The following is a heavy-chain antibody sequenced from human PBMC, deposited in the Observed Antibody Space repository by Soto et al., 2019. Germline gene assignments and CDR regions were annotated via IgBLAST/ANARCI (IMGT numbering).Heavy chain of an antibody. D-gene: IGHD5-12*01. CDR1: GFTFSSYA. J-gene: IGHJ4*02. V-gene: IGHV3-23*01. Sequence: GGSLRLSCAASGFTFSSYAMSWVRQAPGKGLEWVSAISGSGGSTYYADSVKGRFTISRDNAKNTLYLQMNSLRAEDTAVYYCASPLLPRPDGYRRDYWGQGTLVTVSS. CDR2: ISGSGGST. CDR3: ASPLLPRPDGYRRDY.